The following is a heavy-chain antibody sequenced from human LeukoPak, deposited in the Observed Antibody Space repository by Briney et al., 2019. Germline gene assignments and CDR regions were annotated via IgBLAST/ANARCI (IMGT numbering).Heavy chain of an antibody. D-gene: IGHD2-15*01. Sequence: AASVKVSCKASGYTFTSYGISWVRQAPGHGLEWMGWISAYNGNTNYAQKLQGRVTMTTDTSTSTAYMELRSLRSDGTAVYYCARDASLVVVAATGFDYWGQGTLVTVSS. CDR2: ISAYNGNT. J-gene: IGHJ4*02. CDR3: ARDASLVVVAATGFDY. CDR1: GYTFTSYG. V-gene: IGHV1-18*01.